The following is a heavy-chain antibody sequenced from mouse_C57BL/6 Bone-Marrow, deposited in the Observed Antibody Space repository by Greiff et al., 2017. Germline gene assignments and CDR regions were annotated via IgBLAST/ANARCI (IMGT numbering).Heavy chain of an antibody. CDR1: GYTFTDYY. CDR2: INPYNGGT. CDR3: GGDSSGYDYFDY. Sequence: EVQLQQSGPVLVKPGASVKMSCKASGYTFTDYYMNWVKQSHGKSLEWIGVINPYNGGTSYNQKFKGKATLTVDKSSSTAYMELNSLTSEDSAVYYCGGDSSGYDYFDYWGQGTTLTVSS. V-gene: IGHV1-19*01. J-gene: IGHJ2*01. D-gene: IGHD3-2*02.